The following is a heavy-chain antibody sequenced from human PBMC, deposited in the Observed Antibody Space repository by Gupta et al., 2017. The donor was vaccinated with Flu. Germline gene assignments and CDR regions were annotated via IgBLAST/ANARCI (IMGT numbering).Heavy chain of an antibody. V-gene: IGHV3-23*01. CDR2: ISGSGGST. CDR3: SKYALVWYYYDSSGLDY. CDR1: GFTFSRYA. Sequence: EVQLLASGGGLVQPGGSLRLSWAASGFTFSRYAMSWLRHAPGKGLEWVSTISGSGGSTYYADSVKCRFNISRDNSKNMLFLQMNRLRAEDTAVYYCSKYALVWYYYDSSGLDYLVQGTLVTVS. D-gene: IGHD3-22*01. J-gene: IGHJ4*02.